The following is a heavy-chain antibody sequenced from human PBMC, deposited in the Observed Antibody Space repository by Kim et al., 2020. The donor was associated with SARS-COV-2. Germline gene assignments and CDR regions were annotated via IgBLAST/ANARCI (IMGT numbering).Heavy chain of an antibody. J-gene: IGHJ3*02. CDR3: ARGRTYYYDSSHDAFDI. Sequence: FQGRVTITADESTSTAYMELSSLRSEDTAVYYCARGRTYYYDSSHDAFDIWGQGTMVTVSS. V-gene: IGHV1-69*01. D-gene: IGHD3-22*01.